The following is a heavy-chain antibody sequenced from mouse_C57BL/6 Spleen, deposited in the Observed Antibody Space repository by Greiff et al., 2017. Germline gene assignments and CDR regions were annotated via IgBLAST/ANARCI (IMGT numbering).Heavy chain of an antibody. V-gene: IGHV3-6*01. Sequence: ESGPGLVKPSQSLSLTCSVTGYSITSGYYWNWIRQFPGNKLEWMGYISYDGSNNYNPSLKNRISITRDTSKNQFFLKLNSVTTEDTATYYCARSTTVVAKDYAMDYWGQGTLVTVSS. D-gene: IGHD1-1*01. CDR3: ARSTTVVAKDYAMDY. CDR1: GYSITSGYY. CDR2: ISYDGSN. J-gene: IGHJ4*01.